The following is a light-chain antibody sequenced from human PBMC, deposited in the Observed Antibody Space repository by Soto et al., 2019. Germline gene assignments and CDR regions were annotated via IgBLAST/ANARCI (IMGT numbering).Light chain of an antibody. V-gene: IGKV1-5*03. Sequence: DIQMPQSPSTLTASVGDRVSITCRASQSISRQLAWYQQKPGKAPNLLIYQASNLETGVLSRFTASGSGTELTLTISSLQPAEFATYYCVQYQSYWTFGQGTKVDVK. CDR2: QAS. CDR1: QSISRQ. J-gene: IGKJ1*01. CDR3: VQYQSYWT.